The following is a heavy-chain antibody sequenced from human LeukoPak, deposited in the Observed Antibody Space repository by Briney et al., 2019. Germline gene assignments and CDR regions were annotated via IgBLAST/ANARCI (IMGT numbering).Heavy chain of an antibody. D-gene: IGHD5-18*01. J-gene: IGHJ4*02. Sequence: GGSLRLTCAASGFTFSTYGLHWVRQAPGKGLEWVALISYNGNVKYYADSVEGRFTISRDNSKNMLYLQMNSLRIEDTAVYYCLTEDTPTVFDYWGQGALVTVSS. CDR2: ISYNGNVK. V-gene: IGHV3-30*03. CDR3: LTEDTPTVFDY. CDR1: GFTFSTYG.